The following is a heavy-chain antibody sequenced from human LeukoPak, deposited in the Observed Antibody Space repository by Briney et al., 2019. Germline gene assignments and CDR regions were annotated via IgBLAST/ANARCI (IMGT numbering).Heavy chain of an antibody. Sequence: GGSLRLSCVASGFTFSSYSVNWVRQAPGKGLEWVSCISSSSSYIYYADSVKGRFTISRDNAKNSVYLQMNSLRAEDTAVYYCTRAVAAADFSPGYWGQRTLATVSS. D-gene: IGHD6-13*01. J-gene: IGHJ4*02. CDR1: GFTFSSYS. CDR2: ISSSSSYI. CDR3: TRAVAAADFSPGY. V-gene: IGHV3-21*01.